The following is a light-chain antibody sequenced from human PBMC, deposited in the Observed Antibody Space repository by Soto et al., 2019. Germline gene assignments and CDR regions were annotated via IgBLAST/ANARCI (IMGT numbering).Light chain of an antibody. J-gene: IGLJ2*01. CDR3: SSYTTSSTVV. Sequence: QSALTQPASVSGSPGQSITISCTGTSSGVGGYKYVSWYQQHPNKAPKLMIYDVSNRPSGVSNRFSGSKSGNMASLTISGLQAEDEAHYYCSSYTTSSTVVFGGGTKLTVL. V-gene: IGLV2-14*01. CDR2: DVS. CDR1: SSGVGGYKY.